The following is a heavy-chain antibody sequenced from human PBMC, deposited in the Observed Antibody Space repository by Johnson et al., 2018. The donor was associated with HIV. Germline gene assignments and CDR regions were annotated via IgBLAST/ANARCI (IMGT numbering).Heavy chain of an antibody. CDR2: ISYDGST. D-gene: IGHD3-16*01. V-gene: IGHV3-30*14. J-gene: IGHJ3*02. Sequence: QMLLVESGGGVVQPGRSLRLSCAASGFTFSSYAMHWVRQAPGKGLEWVAVISYDGSTYYADSVKGRFTISRDNSKNTLYLQMNALRAEDTAVYYCAISIPRPGWGDAFDIWGQGTMVTVSS. CDR1: GFTFSSYA. CDR3: AISIPRPGWGDAFDI.